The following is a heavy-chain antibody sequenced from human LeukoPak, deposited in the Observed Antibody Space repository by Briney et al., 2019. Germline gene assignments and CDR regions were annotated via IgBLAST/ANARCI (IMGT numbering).Heavy chain of an antibody. V-gene: IGHV4-59*08. Sequence: PSETLSLTCTVSGGSIGSYYWSWIRQPPGKGLEWIGYINYSGSITYNPSLKSRVTISLDMSKNQFSLKLNSVTAADTAVYYCARVMVGTTRGLFDYWGQGTLVTVSS. CDR1: GGSIGSYY. CDR3: ARVMVGTTRGLFDY. D-gene: IGHD1-26*01. J-gene: IGHJ4*02. CDR2: INYSGSI.